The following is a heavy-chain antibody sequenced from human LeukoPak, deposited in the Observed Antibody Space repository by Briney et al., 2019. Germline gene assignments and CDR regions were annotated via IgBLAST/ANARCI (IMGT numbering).Heavy chain of an antibody. CDR2: IRYDGSNK. V-gene: IGHV3-30*02. Sequence: GGSLRLSCAASGFTFSSYGMHWVRQAPGKGLEWVAFIRYDGSNKYYADSVKGRFTISRDNAENSVYLQMNSLTAEDTAVYYCARDPPRSGSYPVDYWGQGTLVTVSS. CDR1: GFTFSSYG. J-gene: IGHJ4*02. D-gene: IGHD1-26*01. CDR3: ARDPPRSGSYPVDY.